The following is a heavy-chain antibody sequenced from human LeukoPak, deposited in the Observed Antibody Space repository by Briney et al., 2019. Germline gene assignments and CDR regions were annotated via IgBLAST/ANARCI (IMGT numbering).Heavy chain of an antibody. CDR1: RFIFTSYD. J-gene: IGHJ4*02. D-gene: IGHD3-10*02. CDR2: IRYSETET. Sequence: GGSLRLSCATSRFIFTSYDMHWFRQAPGKGLEWVAFIRYSETETYYADSVKGRFTISGDNSKDTLYLQMNSLRAEDTAVYYCAKTPPRYYVKGSYPDYWGQGTLVIVSS. CDR3: AKTPPRYYVKGSYPDY. V-gene: IGHV3-30*02.